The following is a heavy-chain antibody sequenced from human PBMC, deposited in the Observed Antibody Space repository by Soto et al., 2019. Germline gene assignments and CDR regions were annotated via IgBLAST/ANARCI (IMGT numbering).Heavy chain of an antibody. CDR3: ARLQYSSGWDPRFPFDY. CDR1: GYSFTSYW. Sequence: GESLKISCNGSGYSFTSYWIGWVGQMPGKGLEWMGIIYPGDSDTRYSPSFQGQVTISADKSISTAYLQWSSLKASDTAMYYCARLQYSSGWDPRFPFDYWGQGTLVTVSS. J-gene: IGHJ4*02. D-gene: IGHD6-19*01. CDR2: IYPGDSDT. V-gene: IGHV5-51*01.